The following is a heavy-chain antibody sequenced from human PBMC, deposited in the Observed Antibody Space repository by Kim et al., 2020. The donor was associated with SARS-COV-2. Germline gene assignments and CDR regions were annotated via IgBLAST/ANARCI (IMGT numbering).Heavy chain of an antibody. Sequence: VEGRFTISRDNSKNTLYLQMNSLRAEDTAVYYCAKWEAPVDTAMVTSFGYWGQGTLVTVSS. D-gene: IGHD5-18*01. V-gene: IGHV3-23*01. CDR3: AKWEAPVDTAMVTSFGY. J-gene: IGHJ4*02.